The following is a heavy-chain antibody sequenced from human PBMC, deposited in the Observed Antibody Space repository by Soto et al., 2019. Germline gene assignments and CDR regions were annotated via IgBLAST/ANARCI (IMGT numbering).Heavy chain of an antibody. CDR1: GYSLTSYW. J-gene: IGHJ6*02. CDR3: ARLGHDYSNSGMDV. D-gene: IGHD4-4*01. V-gene: IGHV5-10-1*01. CDR2: INPADSYS. Sequence: LKISCKGSGYSLTSYWISWVRQMPGKGLEWMGKINPADSYSNYSPSFQGHVTISVDKSISTAYLQWSSLKASDTAMYYCARLGHDYSNSGMDVWGQGTTVTVSS.